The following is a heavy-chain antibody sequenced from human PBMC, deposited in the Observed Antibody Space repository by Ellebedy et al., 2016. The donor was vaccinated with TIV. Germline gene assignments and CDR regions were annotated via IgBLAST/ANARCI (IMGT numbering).Heavy chain of an antibody. CDR1: GITFSSYG. CDR3: AKSYGGNSDALDI. V-gene: IGHV3-30*18. Sequence: GESLKISCAASGITFSSYGMYLVRQAPGKGLEWVALISHDGSNKNYADSVKGRFTISRDNSKNTVFLQMNSLRAEDTAVYYCAKSYGGNSDALDIWGQGTMVTVSS. D-gene: IGHD4-23*01. CDR2: ISHDGSNK. J-gene: IGHJ3*02.